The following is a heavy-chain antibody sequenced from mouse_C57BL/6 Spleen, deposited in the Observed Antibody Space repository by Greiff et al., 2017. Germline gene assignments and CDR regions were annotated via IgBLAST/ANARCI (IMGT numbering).Heavy chain of an antibody. V-gene: IGHV5-16*01. CDR3: ARDDGYYDY. CDR1: GFTFSDYY. J-gene: IGHJ2*01. D-gene: IGHD2-3*01. CDR2: INYDGSST. Sequence: EVKLMESEGGLVQPGSSMKLSCTASGFTFSDYYMAWVRQVPEKGLEWVANINYDGSSTYYLDSLKSRFIISRDNAKNILNLQMSSLKSEDTATYYCARDDGYYDYWGQGTTLTVSS.